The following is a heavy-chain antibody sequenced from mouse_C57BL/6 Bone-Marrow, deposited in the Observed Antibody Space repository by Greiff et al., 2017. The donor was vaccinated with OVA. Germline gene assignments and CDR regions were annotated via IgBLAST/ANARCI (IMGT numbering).Heavy chain of an antibody. CDR1: GYTFTDYE. CDR2: IDPENGGT. V-gene: IGHV1-15*01. D-gene: IGHD1-1*01. CDR3: TRDYGSSFPFAY. J-gene: IGHJ3*01. Sequence: VQLQQSGAELVRPGASVTLSCKASGYTFTDYEMHWVKQTPVHGLEWIGAIDPENGGTAYNQKFKGKAILTADKSSSTAYMELRSLTSEASAVYYCTRDYGSSFPFAYWGQGTLVTVSA.